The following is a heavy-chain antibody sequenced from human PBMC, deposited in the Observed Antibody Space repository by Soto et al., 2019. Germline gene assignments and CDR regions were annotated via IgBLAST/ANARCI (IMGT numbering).Heavy chain of an antibody. CDR1: GGTISSGDYY. J-gene: IGHJ3*02. Sequence: SESLSLTCTVSGGTISSGDYYWSWIRQPPGKGLEWIGYIYYSGSTYYNPSLKSRVTISVDTSKNQFSLKLSSVTAADTAVYYCASYGDYYAFDIWGQGTMVTVSS. CDR3: ASYGDYYAFDI. V-gene: IGHV4-30-4*01. D-gene: IGHD4-17*01. CDR2: IYYSGST.